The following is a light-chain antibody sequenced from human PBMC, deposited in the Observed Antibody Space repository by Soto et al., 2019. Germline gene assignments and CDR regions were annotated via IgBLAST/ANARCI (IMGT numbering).Light chain of an antibody. CDR1: QSVSSY. CDR2: DAS. V-gene: IGKV3-11*01. Sequence: EIVLTHSPATLSLSPGEIATLSCRASQSVSSYLAWYQQKPGQAPRLLIYDASNRATGIPARFSGSGSGTDFTRTISSLEPEDFAVYYCQQRSNWPLTFGQGTRLEIK. J-gene: IGKJ5*01. CDR3: QQRSNWPLT.